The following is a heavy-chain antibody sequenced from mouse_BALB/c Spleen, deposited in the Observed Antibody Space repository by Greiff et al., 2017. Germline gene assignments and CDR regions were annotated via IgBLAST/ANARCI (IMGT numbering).Heavy chain of an antibody. V-gene: IGHV2-6-7*01. CDR2: IWGDGST. CDR3: ARGHGYWIPWFAY. D-gene: IGHD2-3*01. Sequence: QVQLQQSGPGLVAPSQSLSITCTVSGFSLTGYGVNWVRQPPGKGLEWLGMIWGDGSTDYNSALKSRLSISKDNSKSQVFLKMNSLQTDDTARYYCARGHGYWIPWFAYWGQGTLVTVSA. J-gene: IGHJ3*01. CDR1: GFSLTGYG.